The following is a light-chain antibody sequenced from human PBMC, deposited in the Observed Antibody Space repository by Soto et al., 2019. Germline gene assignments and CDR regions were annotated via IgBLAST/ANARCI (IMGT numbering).Light chain of an antibody. CDR2: EGS. CDR1: SSDVGSYNL. Sequence: QSALTQPTSVSGSTGQSITISCTGTSSDVGSYNLVSWYQQHPGKAPKLMIYEGSKRPSGVSNRFSGSKSGNTASLTISGLQAEDEADYYCCSYAGSSTYVVFGGGTKLTV. J-gene: IGLJ2*01. CDR3: CSYAGSSTYVV. V-gene: IGLV2-23*01.